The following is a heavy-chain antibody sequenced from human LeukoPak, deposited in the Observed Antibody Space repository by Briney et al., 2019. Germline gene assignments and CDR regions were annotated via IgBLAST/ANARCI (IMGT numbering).Heavy chain of an antibody. CDR3: ARGYHSTYL. CDR2: INHSGST. Sequence: SETLSLTCAVYGGSFSGYYWSWIRQPPGKGLEWIGEINHSGSTNYNPSLKSRVTISVDTSKNQFSLKLSSVTAADTAVYYCARGYHSTYLWGQGTLVTVSS. D-gene: IGHD1-14*01. V-gene: IGHV4-34*01. J-gene: IGHJ5*02. CDR1: GGSFSGYY.